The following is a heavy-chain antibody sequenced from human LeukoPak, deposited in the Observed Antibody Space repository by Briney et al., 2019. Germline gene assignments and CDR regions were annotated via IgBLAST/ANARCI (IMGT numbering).Heavy chain of an antibody. D-gene: IGHD2-15*01. CDR2: INPSGGST. CDR1: GYTFTSYC. Sequence: GASVKVSCKASGYTFTSYCMHWVRQAPGQGLEWMGIINPSGGSTSYAQKFQGRVTMTRDTSTSTVYMELSSLRSEDTAVYYCERDHCSGGSCYPYYYYGMDVWGQGTTVTVSS. CDR3: ERDHCSGGSCYPYYYYGMDV. J-gene: IGHJ6*02. V-gene: IGHV1-46*01.